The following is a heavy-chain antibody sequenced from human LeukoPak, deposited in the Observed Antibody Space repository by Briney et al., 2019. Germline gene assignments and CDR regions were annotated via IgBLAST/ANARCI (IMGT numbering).Heavy chain of an antibody. D-gene: IGHD2/OR15-2a*01. J-gene: IGHJ2*01. CDR1: GFPFSSYG. CDR3: AKEKVPISMPAWYFDL. V-gene: IGHV3-30*18. Sequence: GTSLRLSCAASGFPFSSYGMHWVRQAPGKGLEWVTVIAHDGSVQYYIDSVKGRFTISRDDSKNMLYLQMNSLRAEDTAIYYCAKEKVPISMPAWYFDLWGRGTLVTVSS. CDR2: IAHDGSVQ.